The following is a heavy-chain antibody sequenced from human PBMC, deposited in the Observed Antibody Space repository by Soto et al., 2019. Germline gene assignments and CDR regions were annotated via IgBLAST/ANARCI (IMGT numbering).Heavy chain of an antibody. Sequence: GGSLRLSCAASGFTFSDYYMSWIRQAPGKGLEWVSYISSSGSTIYYAASVKGRFTISRDNAKNSLYLQMNSLRAEDTAVYYCARGPVVAATPYFDYWGQGTLVTVSS. D-gene: IGHD2-15*01. CDR2: ISSSGSTI. V-gene: IGHV3-11*01. CDR1: GFTFSDYY. J-gene: IGHJ4*02. CDR3: ARGPVVAATPYFDY.